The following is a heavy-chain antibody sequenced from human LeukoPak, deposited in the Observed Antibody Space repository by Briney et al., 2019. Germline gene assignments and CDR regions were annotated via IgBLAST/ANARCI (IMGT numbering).Heavy chain of an antibody. CDR2: IHSGESP. Sequence: KPSETLSLTCSVSGYSISSGYFWGWIRQPPGKGLEWIGIIHSGESPYYSPSLESRISISIDTSKNQFSLKFNSVTAADTAVYYCARGGGVRTGSGWRPGNWFDPWGQGTLVIVSS. CDR1: GYSISSGYF. J-gene: IGHJ5*02. CDR3: ARGGGVRTGSGWRPGNWFDP. D-gene: IGHD6-19*01. V-gene: IGHV4-38-2*02.